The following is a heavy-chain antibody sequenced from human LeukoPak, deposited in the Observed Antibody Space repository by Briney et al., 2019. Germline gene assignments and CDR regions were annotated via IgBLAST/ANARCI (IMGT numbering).Heavy chain of an antibody. J-gene: IGHJ6*02. CDR1: GGSISSFY. V-gene: IGHV4-59*08. Sequence: PSETLSLTCTVSGGSISSFYWSWIRQPPGKGLEWIGNIYYSGSTNYNPSLKSRVTISVDTSNNQFSLKLSSVTAAETAVYYCARQSYYYYGMDVWGQGTTVTVSS. CDR2: IYYSGST. CDR3: ARQSYYYYGMDV.